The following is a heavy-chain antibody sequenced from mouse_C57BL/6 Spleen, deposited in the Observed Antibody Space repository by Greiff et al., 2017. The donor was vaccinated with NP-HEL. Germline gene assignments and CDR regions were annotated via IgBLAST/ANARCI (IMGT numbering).Heavy chain of an antibody. J-gene: IGHJ3*01. Sequence: EVQGVESGPELVKPGASVKMSCKASGYTFTDYNMHWVKQSHGKSLEWIGYINPNNGGTSYNQKFKGKATLTVNKSSSTAYMELRSLTSEDSAVYYCARDGSPRFAYWGQGTLVTVSA. D-gene: IGHD1-1*01. V-gene: IGHV1-22*01. CDR3: ARDGSPRFAY. CDR1: GYTFTDYN. CDR2: INPNNGGT.